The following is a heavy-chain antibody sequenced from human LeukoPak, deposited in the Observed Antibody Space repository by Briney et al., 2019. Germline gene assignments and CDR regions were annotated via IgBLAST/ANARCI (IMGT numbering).Heavy chain of an antibody. D-gene: IGHD6-13*01. CDR1: GCAFTNYH. CDR3: ARAPAGTLDL. Sequence: ASVKVSCKAAGCAFTNYHMHWVRQAPGQGIEWVGLIRGTGDSPDYAQKFQGRVTVTCDTSTSTAYLELWSLKLEDTAVYYCARAPAGTLDLWGQGTVVTVSS. CDR2: IRGTGDSP. V-gene: IGHV1-46*01. J-gene: IGHJ4*02.